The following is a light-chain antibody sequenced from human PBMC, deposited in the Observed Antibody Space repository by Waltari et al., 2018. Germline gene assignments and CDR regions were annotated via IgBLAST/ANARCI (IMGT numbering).Light chain of an antibody. V-gene: IGKV1-39*01. CDR3: QRTYRTPGT. CDR2: AAS. CDR1: QTISTS. J-gene: IGKJ1*01. Sequence: DIQMTQSPPSVSPSVVDRVTITCRTTQTISTSLNWYQYKPGKDPKLLIFAASRLHSGVPSRFSGSGSGTDFTLTISSLQREDFAIYYCQRTYRTPGTFGHGTRVELK.